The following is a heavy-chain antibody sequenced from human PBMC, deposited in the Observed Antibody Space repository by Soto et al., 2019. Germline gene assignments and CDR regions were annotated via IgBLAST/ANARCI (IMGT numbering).Heavy chain of an antibody. CDR2: ISSSSSTI. CDR1: GFTVSSNY. D-gene: IGHD4-4*01. J-gene: IGHJ5*02. CDR3: AREAGNLNWFDP. V-gene: IGHV3-48*02. Sequence: GGSLRLSCAASGFTVSSNYMSWVRQAPGKGLEWVSYISSSSSTIYYADSVKGRFTISRDNAKNSLYLQMNSLRDEDTAVYYCAREAGNLNWFDPWGQGTLVTVPS.